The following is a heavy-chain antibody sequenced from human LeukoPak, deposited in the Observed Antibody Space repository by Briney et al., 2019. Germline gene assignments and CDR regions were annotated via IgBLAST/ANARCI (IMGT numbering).Heavy chain of an antibody. D-gene: IGHD3-22*01. CDR3: ARDFHRYCYDCGDYYTTFDI. V-gene: IGHV3-9*01. Sequence: GGSLRLSCAASGFTFDDYAMHWVRQGTGKGLEWVSGISWNSGSIVYADSVRGRFTMSRDNAKNSLYLQMNSLRADDTAVYYCARDFHRYCYDCGDYYTTFDIWGQGTMVTVSS. CDR1: GFTFDDYA. J-gene: IGHJ3*02. CDR2: ISWNSGSI.